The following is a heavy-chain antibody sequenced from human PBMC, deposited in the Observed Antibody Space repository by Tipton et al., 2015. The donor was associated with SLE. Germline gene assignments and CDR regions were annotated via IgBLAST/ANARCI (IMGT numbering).Heavy chain of an antibody. V-gene: IGHV4-59*01. Sequence: LRLSCTVSGGSISSYYWSWIRQPPGKGLEWIGYIYYSGSTNYNPSLKSRVTISVDTSKNQFSLKLSSVTAADTAVYYCAGEGTATFLDYWGQGTLVTVSS. D-gene: IGHD2/OR15-2a*01. CDR3: AGEGTATFLDY. CDR1: GGSISSYY. CDR2: IYYSGST. J-gene: IGHJ4*02.